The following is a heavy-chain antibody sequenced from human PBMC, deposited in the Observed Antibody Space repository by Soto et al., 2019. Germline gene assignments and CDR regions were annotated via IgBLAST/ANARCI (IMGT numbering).Heavy chain of an antibody. V-gene: IGHV4-59*08. D-gene: IGHD3-9*01. Sequence: QVQLQASGPGLVKPSETLSLTCTVSGGSISSYYWSWIRQPPGKGLEWIGYIYYSGSTNYNPSLKSRVTISVDTSKNQFSLKLSSVTAADTAVYYCARPRYFDTNWYFDIWGRGTLVTVSS. J-gene: IGHJ2*01. CDR3: ARPRYFDTNWYFDI. CDR1: GGSISSYY. CDR2: IYYSGST.